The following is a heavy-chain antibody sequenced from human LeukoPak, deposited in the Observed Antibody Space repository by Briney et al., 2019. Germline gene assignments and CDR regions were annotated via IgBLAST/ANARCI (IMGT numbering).Heavy chain of an antibody. CDR2: ISSCSYI. CDR1: GFTFSSYS. CDR3: ARGIPLGY. J-gene: IGHJ4*02. D-gene: IGHD2-2*02. V-gene: IGHV3-21*01. Sequence: GGSLRLSCAASGFTFSSYSMNWVRQAPGKGLEWVSSISSCSYIYYADSVKGRFTISRDNAKNSLYLQMNSLRAEDTAVYYCARGIPLGYWGQGTLVTVSS.